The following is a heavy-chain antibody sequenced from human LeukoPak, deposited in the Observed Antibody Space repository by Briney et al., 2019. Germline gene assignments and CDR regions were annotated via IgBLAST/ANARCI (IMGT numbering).Heavy chain of an antibody. CDR2: ISNNGGYT. J-gene: IGHJ4*02. CDR3: AKQLGYCSDGSCYFPY. Sequence: PGGSLIHSCAASGFTFSSSAMSWVRQAPGKGLEWASAISNNGGYTYYADSVQGRFTISRDNSKSTLCLQMNSLRAEDTAVYYCAKQLGYCSDGSCYFPYWGQGTLVTVSS. V-gene: IGHV3-23*01. CDR1: GFTFSSSA. D-gene: IGHD2-15*01.